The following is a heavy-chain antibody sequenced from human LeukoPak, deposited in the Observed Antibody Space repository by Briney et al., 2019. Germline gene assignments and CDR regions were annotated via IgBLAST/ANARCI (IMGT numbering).Heavy chain of an antibody. V-gene: IGHV1-69*05. CDR1: RGTFSSYA. Sequence: ASVKVSCKASRGTFSSYAISWVRQAPGQGLEWMGGIIPIFGTANYAQKFQGRVTITTDESTSTAYMELSSLRSEDTAVYYCARGRNMNSGPDYWGQGTLVTVSS. D-gene: IGHD1-26*01. CDR2: IIPIFGTA. CDR3: ARGRNMNSGPDY. J-gene: IGHJ4*02.